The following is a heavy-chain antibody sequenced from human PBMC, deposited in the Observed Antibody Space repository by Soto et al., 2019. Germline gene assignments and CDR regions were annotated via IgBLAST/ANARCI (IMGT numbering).Heavy chain of an antibody. J-gene: IGHJ6*02. V-gene: IGHV3-33*01. CDR1: GFTFSSYG. CDR3: ARDSPKGLRFLERYYYYGMDV. D-gene: IGHD3-3*01. CDR2: IWYDGSNK. Sequence: QVQLVESGGGVVQPGRSLRLSCAASGFTFSSYGMHWVRQAPGKGLEWVAVIWYDGSNKYYADSVKGRFTISRDNSKNTLYLQMNSLRAEDTAVYYCARDSPKGLRFLERYYYYGMDVWGQGTTVTVSS.